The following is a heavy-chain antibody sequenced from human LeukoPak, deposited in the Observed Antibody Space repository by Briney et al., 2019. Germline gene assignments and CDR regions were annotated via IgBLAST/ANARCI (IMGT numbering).Heavy chain of an antibody. Sequence: GASVKVSCKASGYTFTSYDINWVRQATGQGLEWMGWMNPNSGNTGFAQKFQGRVTMTRDTSTSTVYMELSSLRSEDTAVYYCARSTGIVGATTEFWGQGTLVTVSS. J-gene: IGHJ4*02. V-gene: IGHV1-8*02. D-gene: IGHD1-26*01. CDR2: MNPNSGNT. CDR3: ARSTGIVGATTEF. CDR1: GYTFTSYD.